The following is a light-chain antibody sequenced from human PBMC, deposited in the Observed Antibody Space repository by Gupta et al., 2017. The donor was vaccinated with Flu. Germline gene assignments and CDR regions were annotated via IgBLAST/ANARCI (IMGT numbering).Light chain of an antibody. CDR1: GSNIGAGYD. J-gene: IGLJ3*02. V-gene: IGLV1-40*01. CDR2: ANS. Sequence: SVLPQPSPESGSPRPRATHSCTGRGSNIGAGYDVLGYQQHPATVPNLLIYANSNRPSGGPDRFSGSNSGTSASLSITGLQAEDDADYYCQSYDSSLSGWVFGGGTKLTVL. CDR3: QSYDSSLSGWV.